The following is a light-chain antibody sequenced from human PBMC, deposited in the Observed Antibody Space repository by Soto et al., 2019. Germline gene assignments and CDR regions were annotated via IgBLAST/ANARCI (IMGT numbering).Light chain of an antibody. Sequence: IQMAQSPSALSASLGDTLTIPCRPSQSLSGWLAWYQQKPGKERKLPLYVFCALPRGVPPRFSGSESGTQFTLTISDLHPDDFATYYCQPSYSSPPWTFRQGPKVDIK. CDR3: QPSYSSPPWT. CDR1: QSLSGW. CDR2: VFC. V-gene: IGKV1-5*01. J-gene: IGKJ1*01.